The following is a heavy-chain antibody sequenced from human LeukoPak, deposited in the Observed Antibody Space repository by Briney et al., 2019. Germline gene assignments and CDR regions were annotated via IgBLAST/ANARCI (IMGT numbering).Heavy chain of an antibody. D-gene: IGHD2-2*01. CDR1: GGSISSYY. CDR2: IYYRGST. J-gene: IGHJ4*02. CDR3: AIFPLNYAEYYFDY. V-gene: IGHV4-59*08. Sequence: SETLSLTCTVSGGSISSYYWSWIRQSPGKGLEWIGYIYYRGSTSYSPSLKSRVTISVDTSKNQFSLKLRTVTAADTAAYYCAIFPLNYAEYYFDYWGQGILVTVSS.